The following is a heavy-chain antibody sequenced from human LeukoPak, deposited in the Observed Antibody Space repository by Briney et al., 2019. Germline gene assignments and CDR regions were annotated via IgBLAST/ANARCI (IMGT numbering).Heavy chain of an antibody. Sequence: SETLSLTCAVYGGSFSGYYWSWIRQPPGKGLEWIGEINRSGSTNYNPSLKSRVTISVDTSKNQFSLKLSSVTAADTAVYYCARAGGVRRSFDYWGQGTLVTVSS. D-gene: IGHD3-3*01. CDR3: ARAGGVRRSFDY. J-gene: IGHJ4*02. CDR2: INRSGST. CDR1: GGSFSGYY. V-gene: IGHV4-34*01.